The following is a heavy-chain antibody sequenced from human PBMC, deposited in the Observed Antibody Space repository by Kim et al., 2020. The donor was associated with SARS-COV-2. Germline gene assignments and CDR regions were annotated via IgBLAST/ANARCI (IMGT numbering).Heavy chain of an antibody. CDR1: GFTFGDYG. V-gene: IGHV3-49*03. CDR2: IRSKAYGGTT. J-gene: IGHJ4*02. Sequence: GGSLRLSCTASGFTFGDYGMSWFRQAPGKGLEWVGFIRSKAYGGTTEYAASVKGRFTISRDDSKTIAYLQMNSLKTEDTAVYYCTRAPYYYDSSGYSRLDYWGQGTLVTVSS. D-gene: IGHD3-22*01. CDR3: TRAPYYYDSSGYSRLDY.